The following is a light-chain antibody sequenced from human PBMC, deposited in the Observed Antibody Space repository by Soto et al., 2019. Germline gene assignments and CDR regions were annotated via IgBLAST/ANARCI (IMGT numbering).Light chain of an antibody. Sequence: QSVLTQPASVAGSPGQSITISCTGTSSDVGLYNLVSWYQQHPGKAPKFMIYEVNKRSSGISNRFSGSTSGSTASLTISGLQTEDEADYYCCSYVGASIYVFGTGTKLTVL. V-gene: IGLV2-23*02. CDR3: CSYVGASIYV. CDR1: SSDVGLYNL. J-gene: IGLJ1*01. CDR2: EVN.